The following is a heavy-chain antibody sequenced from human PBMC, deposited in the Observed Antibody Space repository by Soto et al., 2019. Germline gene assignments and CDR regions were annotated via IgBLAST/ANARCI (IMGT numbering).Heavy chain of an antibody. Sequence: QVQLVESGGGVVQPGRSLRLSCAASGFTFSSYGMHWVRQAPGKGLEWVAVIWYDGSNKYYADSVKGRFTISRDNSKNTLYLQMNSLRAEYTAVYYCARDPPFGGIAVARGGDYWGQGTWSPSPQ. CDR1: GFTFSSYG. CDR2: IWYDGSNK. V-gene: IGHV3-33*01. J-gene: IGHJ4*02. D-gene: IGHD6-19*01. CDR3: ARDPPFGGIAVARGGDY.